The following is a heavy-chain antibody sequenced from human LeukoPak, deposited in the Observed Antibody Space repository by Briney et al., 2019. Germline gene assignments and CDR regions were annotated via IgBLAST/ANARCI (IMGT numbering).Heavy chain of an antibody. V-gene: IGHV1-2*02. CDR1: GYTFTAYY. Sequence: WASVKVSFRASGYTFTAYYMHWVRQAPGQGVEWMGWINPNSGRTNYAQKFQGRVTITRDTTISTAYMELSRLRPDDTAVYYCARGEAAAAGDYWGQGTLVTVSS. D-gene: IGHD6-13*01. J-gene: IGHJ4*02. CDR3: ARGEAAAAGDY. CDR2: INPNSGRT.